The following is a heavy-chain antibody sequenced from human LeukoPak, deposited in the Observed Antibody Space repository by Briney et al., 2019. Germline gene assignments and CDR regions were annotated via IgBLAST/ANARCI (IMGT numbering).Heavy chain of an antibody. J-gene: IGHJ4*02. D-gene: IGHD6-19*01. CDR3: ARYEAGAAVAGFDY. V-gene: IGHV4-38-2*02. Sequence: PSETLSLTCIVSGYSISSSYYWGWIRQPPGKGLEWIGSIYHSGNTYYNPSLKSRVTISVDTSKNQFSLKLSSVTAADTAVYYCARYEAGAAVAGFDYWGQGTLVTVSS. CDR2: IYHSGNT. CDR1: GYSISSSYY.